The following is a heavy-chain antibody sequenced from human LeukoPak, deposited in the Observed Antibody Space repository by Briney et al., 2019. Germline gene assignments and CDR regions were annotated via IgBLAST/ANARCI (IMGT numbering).Heavy chain of an antibody. V-gene: IGHV1-2*02. CDR3: ARDLSGNSHEHY. Sequence: ASVKVSCKASGYTFTGYYIHWMRQAPGQGLEWMGWINPNSGGTNYAQKFQGRVTMTRDTSISTAYMELSRLRSDDTAVYYCARDLSGNSHEHYWGQGTLVTVSS. J-gene: IGHJ4*02. D-gene: IGHD5-18*01. CDR2: INPNSGGT. CDR1: GYTFTGYY.